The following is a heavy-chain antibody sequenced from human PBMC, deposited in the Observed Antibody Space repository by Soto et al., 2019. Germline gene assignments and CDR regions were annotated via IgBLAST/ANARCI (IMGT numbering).Heavy chain of an antibody. CDR3: ALRSSIDDY. D-gene: IGHD3-16*02. CDR2: IIPLFGTT. CDR1: GGTFSSYA. V-gene: IGHV1-69*12. Sequence: QVQLVQSGAAVREPESSVKVSCKASGGTFSSYAFDWVRQAPGQGLSWMGGIIPLFGTTNYAQKFQDRITITADESTNTAYMELSSLRSEDTAVYYCALRSSIDDYWGQGTLVTVSS. J-gene: IGHJ4*02.